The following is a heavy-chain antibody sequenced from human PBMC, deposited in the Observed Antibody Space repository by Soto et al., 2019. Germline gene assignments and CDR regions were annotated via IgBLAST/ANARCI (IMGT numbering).Heavy chain of an antibody. CDR1: GDSIRPYY. V-gene: IGHV4-59*01. D-gene: IGHD4-4*01. CDR3: VIDSSVYSNYVFHYYYGIDV. Sequence: PSETLSLACTVSGDSIRPYYWTWIRQPPGKGLEWIGYVYYNGSVNYNLFLNSRVTISVVTSKNQFSLKLSSVTAADTAVYYFVIDSSVYSNYVFHYYYGIDVWVQGTTVTVSS. J-gene: IGHJ6*02. CDR2: VYYNGSV.